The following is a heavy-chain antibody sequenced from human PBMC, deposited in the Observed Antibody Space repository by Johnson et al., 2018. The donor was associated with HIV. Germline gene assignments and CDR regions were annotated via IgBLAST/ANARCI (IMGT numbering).Heavy chain of an antibody. V-gene: IGHV3-74*01. J-gene: IGHJ3*02. CDR3: ARVGGIKMFGVVIIDDAFDI. Sequence: VQLVESGGGLVQPGGSLRLSCAASGFSFSTYWMHWVRQAPGKGLVWVSRINSDGSNTTYADSVKGRFTISRDNAKNTLYLQMHNLRAEDTAVYYCARVGGIKMFGVVIIDDAFDIWGQGTMVTVSS. D-gene: IGHD3-3*01. CDR1: GFSFSTYW. CDR2: INSDGSNT.